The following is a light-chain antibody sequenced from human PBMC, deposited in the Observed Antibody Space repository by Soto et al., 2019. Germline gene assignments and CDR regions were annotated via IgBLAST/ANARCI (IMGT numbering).Light chain of an antibody. J-gene: IGLJ1*01. Sequence: QSALTQPPSVSGAPGQRVTISCTGSSSNIGAGYDVHWYQQLPGTAPKLLIYGNSNRPSGVPDRFSGSKSGTSASLAITGLQAEDESDYYCQFYDSSLSGYVFGTGTKVTV. CDR2: GNS. CDR1: SSNIGAGYD. CDR3: QFYDSSLSGYV. V-gene: IGLV1-40*01.